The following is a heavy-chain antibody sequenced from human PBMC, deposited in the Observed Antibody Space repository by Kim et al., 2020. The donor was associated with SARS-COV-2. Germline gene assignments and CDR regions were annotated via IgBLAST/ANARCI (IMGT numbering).Heavy chain of an antibody. D-gene: IGHD3-3*01. V-gene: IGHV4-59*08. J-gene: IGHJ5*01. Sequence: SETLSLTCTVSGGSISNYYWSWIRQPPGKGLEWIGYIYYSGSTNYNPSLKSRVTISVDTSKNQFSLKLSSVTAADTAVYYCARRSGAFDFWGQGTLVTVSS. CDR3: ARRSGAFDF. CDR1: GGSISNYY. CDR2: IYYSGST.